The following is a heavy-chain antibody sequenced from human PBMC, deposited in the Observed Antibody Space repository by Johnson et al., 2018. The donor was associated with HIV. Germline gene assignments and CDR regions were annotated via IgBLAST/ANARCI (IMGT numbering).Heavy chain of an antibody. J-gene: IGHJ3*02. V-gene: IGHV3-33*01. CDR1: GFTFSSYG. CDR3: ARERASSAFDS. Sequence: QVQLVESGGGVVQPGRSLRLSCAASGFTFSSYGMHWVRQAPGKGLEWVAVIWYDGSNKYYVDSVKGRFTISRDNAKNSLYLQMNSLRAEDTAVYYCARERASSAFDSWGQGTMVTVYS. CDR2: IWYDGSNK.